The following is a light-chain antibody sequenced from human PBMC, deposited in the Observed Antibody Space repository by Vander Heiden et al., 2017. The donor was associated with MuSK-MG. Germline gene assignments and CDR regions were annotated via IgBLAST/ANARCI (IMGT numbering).Light chain of an antibody. CDR3: YSVADNKVV. CDR1: ILARKF. J-gene: IGLJ2*01. CDR2: KDS. V-gene: IGLV3-27*01. Sequence: SHELAQPSSVSVSPGQTTRITCSGDILARKFGRWLQQKPGQAPLLMIYKDSERPSEIPDRFSGSSSGTTVTLTIRGVQVEDEAYYYCYSVADNKVVFGGGTKLTVL.